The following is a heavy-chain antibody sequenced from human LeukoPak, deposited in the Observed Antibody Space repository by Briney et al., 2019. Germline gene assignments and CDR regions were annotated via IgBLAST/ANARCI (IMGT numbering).Heavy chain of an antibody. CDR3: AKDRYGDYSFDS. CDR1: GFTFSSCA. CDR2: ISGSGAST. D-gene: IGHD4-17*01. J-gene: IGHJ4*02. Sequence: PGGSLRLSCAASGFTFSSCAMNWVRQAPGKGLEWVSSISGSGASTYDADSVKGRFTISRDNSKNTLYLQMNSLRAEDTAMYYCAKDRYGDYSFDSWGQGTLVTVSS. V-gene: IGHV3-23*01.